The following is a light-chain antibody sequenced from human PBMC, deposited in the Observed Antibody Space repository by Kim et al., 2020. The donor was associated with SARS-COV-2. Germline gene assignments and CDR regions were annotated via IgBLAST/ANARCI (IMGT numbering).Light chain of an antibody. CDR3: AAWNDGLNDHYV. Sequence: QMAPRSCSRRSSNIESSTINSFQQHPGTAPQAPIYSNNQRPSGVPDRFSGSKSGTSASLAISGLQSEDEADYYCAAWNDGLNDHYVFGTGTKVTVL. CDR1: SSNIESST. V-gene: IGLV1-44*01. CDR2: SNN. J-gene: IGLJ1*01.